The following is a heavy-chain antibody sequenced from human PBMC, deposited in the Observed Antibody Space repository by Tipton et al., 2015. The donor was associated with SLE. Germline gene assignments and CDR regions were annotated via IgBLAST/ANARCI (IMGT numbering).Heavy chain of an antibody. CDR2: ISSNGGST. CDR1: GFTFSSYA. J-gene: IGHJ4*02. D-gene: IGHD2-15*01. Sequence: GSLRLSCAASGFTFSSYAMHWVRQAPGKGLEYVSAISSNGGSTYYADSVKGRFTISRDNSKNTLYLQMGSLRAEDMAVYYCAREGYCSGGSCYYFDYWGQGTLVTVSS. V-gene: IGHV3-64*02. CDR3: AREGYCSGGSCYYFDY.